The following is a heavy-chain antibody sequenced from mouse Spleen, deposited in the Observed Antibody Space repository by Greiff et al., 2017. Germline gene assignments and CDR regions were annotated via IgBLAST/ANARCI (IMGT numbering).Heavy chain of an antibody. V-gene: IGHV3-2*02. Sequence: VQLQQSGPGLVKPSQSLSLTCTVTGYSITSDYAWNWIRQFPGNKLEWMGYISYSGSTSYNPSLKSRISITRDTSKNQFFLQLNSVTTEDTATYYCASSDRYFWYFDVWGAGTTVTVSS. CDR1: GYSITSDYA. D-gene: IGHD2-14*01. CDR2: ISYSGST. CDR3: ASSDRYFWYFDV. J-gene: IGHJ1*01.